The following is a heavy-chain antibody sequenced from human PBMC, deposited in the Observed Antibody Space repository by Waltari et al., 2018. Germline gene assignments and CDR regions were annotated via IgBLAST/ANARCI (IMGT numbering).Heavy chain of an antibody. CDR2: INHSGST. J-gene: IGHJ4*02. CDR1: GGSFSGYY. CDR3: ARGWGDCSSTSCYYFDY. Sequence: QVQLQQWGAGLLKPSETLSLTCAVYGGSFSGYYWSWIRQPPGKGLEWIGEINHSGSTNYNPSLKSRVTISVDTSKNQFSLKLSSVTAADTAVYYCARGWGDCSSTSCYYFDYWGQGTLVTVSS. D-gene: IGHD2-2*01. V-gene: IGHV4-34*01.